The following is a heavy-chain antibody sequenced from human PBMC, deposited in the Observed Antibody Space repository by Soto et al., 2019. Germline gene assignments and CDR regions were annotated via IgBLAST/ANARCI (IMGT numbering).Heavy chain of an antibody. D-gene: IGHD3-10*01. CDR2: ISYDGSNK. V-gene: IGHV3-30-3*01. J-gene: IGHJ4*02. Sequence: LRLSCAASGFTSSPYAMHWVRQAPGKGLERVALISYDGSNKYYADSVKGQFTISRDNSKNTLYLQMNSLRVEDTAMYYCGSGRYYTDDYWGQGTLVTVSS. CDR1: GFTSSPYA. CDR3: GSGRYYTDDY.